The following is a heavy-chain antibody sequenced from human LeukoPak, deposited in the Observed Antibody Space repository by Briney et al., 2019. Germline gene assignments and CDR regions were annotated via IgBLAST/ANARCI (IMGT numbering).Heavy chain of an antibody. CDR2: ITWNSGSI. D-gene: IGHD3-22*01. CDR1: GLTFDDYA. Sequence: GGSLRLSCAASGLTFDDYAMHWARQTPGKRLEWVSGITWNSGSIGYAASVKGRFTISRDNAKNSLYLQMNSLRAEDTALYYCAKASSYDSAFNWLDPWGQGTQVTVSS. J-gene: IGHJ5*02. V-gene: IGHV3-9*01. CDR3: AKASSYDSAFNWLDP.